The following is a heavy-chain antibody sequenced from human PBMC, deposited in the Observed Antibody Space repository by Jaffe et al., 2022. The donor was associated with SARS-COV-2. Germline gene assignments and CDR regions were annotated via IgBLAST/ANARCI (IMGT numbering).Heavy chain of an antibody. CDR2: ISYDGSNK. CDR1: GFTFSSYG. J-gene: IGHJ6*02. V-gene: IGHV3-30*18. D-gene: IGHD4-17*01. CDR3: AKDRHDYFSLGADYYGMDV. Sequence: QVQLVESGGGVVQPGRSLRLSCAASGFTFSSYGMHWVRQAPGKGLEWVAVISYDGSNKYYADSVKGRFTISRDNSKNTLYLQMNSLRAEDTAVYYCAKDRHDYFSLGADYYGMDVWGQGTTVTVSS.